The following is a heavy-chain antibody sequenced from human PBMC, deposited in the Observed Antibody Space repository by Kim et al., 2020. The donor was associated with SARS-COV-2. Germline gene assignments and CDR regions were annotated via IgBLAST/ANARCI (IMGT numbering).Heavy chain of an antibody. CDR1: GFTFDDFA. V-gene: IGHV3-9*01. D-gene: IGHD2-15*01. Sequence: GGSLRLSCAASGFTFDDFAMHWVRQVPGKGLEWVSGVTWNYNRIGYADSVRGRFTISRDNAKNSLYLQMDSLRPEDTALYYCAKGGLLVTHPFDSWGQGTLVTVSS. CDR3: AKGGLLVTHPFDS. J-gene: IGHJ4*02. CDR2: VTWNYNRI.